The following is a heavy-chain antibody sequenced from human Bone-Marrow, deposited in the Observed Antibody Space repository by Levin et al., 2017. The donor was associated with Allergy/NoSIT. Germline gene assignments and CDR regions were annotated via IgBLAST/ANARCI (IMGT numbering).Heavy chain of an antibody. V-gene: IGHV5-10-1*01. CDR2: IGPADSYA. D-gene: IGHD3/OR15-3a*01. Sequence: PGESLKISCKGSGYNFPNYWINWVRQMPGKGLQWMGRIGPADSYADYNPSFRGHVTMSADKSISTAYLQWSGLRASDTAVYFCARDLDDAFDIWGQGTLVTVSS. CDR1: GYNFPNYW. CDR3: ARDLDDAFDI. J-gene: IGHJ3*02.